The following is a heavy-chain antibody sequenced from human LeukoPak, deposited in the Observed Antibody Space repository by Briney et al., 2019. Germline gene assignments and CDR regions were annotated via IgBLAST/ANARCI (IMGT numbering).Heavy chain of an antibody. V-gene: IGHV3-7*04. Sequence: PGGSLRLSCAASGFTFSSYWMTWVRQAPGKVLEWVANIKQDGSEKYYVDSVKGRFTISRDNAKNSLYLQLNSLRAEDTAVYFCARDLRTYYPRHFDSWGQGTLVTVSS. CDR3: ARDLRTYYPRHFDS. J-gene: IGHJ4*02. CDR2: IKQDGSEK. CDR1: GFTFSSYW. D-gene: IGHD3-22*01.